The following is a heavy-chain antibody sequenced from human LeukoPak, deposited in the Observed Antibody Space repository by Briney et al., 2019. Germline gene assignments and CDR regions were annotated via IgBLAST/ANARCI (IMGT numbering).Heavy chain of an antibody. V-gene: IGHV3-7*03. CDR2: INEGGSGK. CDR1: GFVFSSYW. J-gene: IGHJ4*02. D-gene: IGHD4-17*01. Sequence: PGGSLRLSCAASGFVFSSYWMTRVRQAPGKGLEWVASINEGGSGKYYVDSVKGRFTISRDNAQKSLYLEMHSLRAEDTAVYYCARAVTSTEGYWGQGTLVTVSS. CDR3: ARAVTSTEGY.